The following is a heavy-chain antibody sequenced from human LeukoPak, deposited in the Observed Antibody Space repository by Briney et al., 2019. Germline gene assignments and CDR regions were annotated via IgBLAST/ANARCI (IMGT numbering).Heavy chain of an antibody. CDR1: GFTFSSYE. CDR2: ISSSGSTI. CDR3: AKSDYYDSSGSSSFDY. V-gene: IGHV3-48*03. D-gene: IGHD3-22*01. J-gene: IGHJ4*02. Sequence: GGSLRLSCAASGFTFSSYEMNWVRQAPGKGLEWVSYISSSGSTIYYADSVKGRFTISRDNAKNSLYLQMNSLRAEDTALYYCAKSDYYDSSGSSSFDYWGQGTLVTVSS.